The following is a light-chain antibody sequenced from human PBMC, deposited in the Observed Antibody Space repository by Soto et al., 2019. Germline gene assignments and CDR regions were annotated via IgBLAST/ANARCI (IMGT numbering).Light chain of an antibody. J-gene: IGLJ3*02. Sequence: QSVLTQFASVSGSPGQSITISCTGTSSDVGSYNLVSWYQQHPGKAPKLLISEVTKRPSGISNRFSGSKSGNTASLTISGLQAEDEADYYCCSYAGSSTLVFGGGTKVTVL. CDR1: SSDVGSYNL. CDR2: EVT. CDR3: CSYAGSSTLV. V-gene: IGLV2-23*02.